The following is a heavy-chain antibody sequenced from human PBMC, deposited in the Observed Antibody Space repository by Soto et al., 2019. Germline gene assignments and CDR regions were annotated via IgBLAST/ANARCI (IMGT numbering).Heavy chain of an antibody. Sequence: GGSLRLSCAASGFTFSSYAMHWVRQAPGKGLEWAAVISYDGSNKYYADSVKGRFTISRDNSKNTLYLQMNSLRAEDTAVYYCARAAYDFWSGYLYYYYYYGMDVWGQGTTVTISS. D-gene: IGHD3-3*01. CDR2: ISYDGSNK. CDR3: ARAAYDFWSGYLYYYYYYGMDV. V-gene: IGHV3-30-3*01. J-gene: IGHJ6*02. CDR1: GFTFSSYA.